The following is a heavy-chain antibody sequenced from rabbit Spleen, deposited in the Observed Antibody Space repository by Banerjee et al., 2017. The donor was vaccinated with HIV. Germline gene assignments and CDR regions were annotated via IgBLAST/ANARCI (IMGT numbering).Heavy chain of an antibody. CDR1: GVSFNDKDV. D-gene: IGHD6-1*01. CDR3: ARRDVAYGYGTPLGL. Sequence: QEQLVESGGGLVKPEGSLTLTCKASGVSFNDKDVMCWVRQAPGKGLEWITCTDIGNGVIWYASWAKGRFTIASDNAQNTVDLQMTSLTGADTATYFCARRDVAYGYGTPLGLWGQGTLVTVS. CDR2: TDIGNGVI. J-gene: IGHJ3*01. V-gene: IGHV1S43*01.